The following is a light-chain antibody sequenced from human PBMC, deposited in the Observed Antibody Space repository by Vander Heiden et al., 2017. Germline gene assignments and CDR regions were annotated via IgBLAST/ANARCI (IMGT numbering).Light chain of an antibody. CDR2: DDR. V-gene: IGLV3-21*02. CDR3: QVWDDCSDHLV. J-gene: IGLJ2*01. Sequence: SYVLTQPPSVSVAPGQTARITCGGNNVGSKRVHWYRQRPGQAPVLVIYDDRDRPSGVPERFSGSNSGNTATLTISRVEGGDEAAYYCQVWDDCSDHLVFGGGTKLTVL. CDR1: NVGSKR.